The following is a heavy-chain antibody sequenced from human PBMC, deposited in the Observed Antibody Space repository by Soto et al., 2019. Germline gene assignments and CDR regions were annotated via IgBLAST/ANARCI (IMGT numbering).Heavy chain of an antibody. J-gene: IGHJ6*03. CDR3: ARLPPRSYSYWAF. CDR1: GGSISSSSYY. CDR2: IYYSGST. D-gene: IGHD2-21*01. Sequence: SETLSLTCSVSGGSISSSSYYWGWIRQPPGRGLEWIGSIYYSGSTYYNPSLKSRVTISVDTSKNQFSLKLSSVTAADTAVYYWARLPPRSYSYWAFWGKGTTVPVS. V-gene: IGHV4-39*01.